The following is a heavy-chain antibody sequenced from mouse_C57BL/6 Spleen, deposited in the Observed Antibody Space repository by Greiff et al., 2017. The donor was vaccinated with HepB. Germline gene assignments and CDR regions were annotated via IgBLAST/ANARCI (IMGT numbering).Heavy chain of an antibody. J-gene: IGHJ2*01. Sequence: VKLQESGAELAKPGASVKLSCKASGYTFTSYWMHWVKQRPGQGLEWIGYINPSSGYTKYNQKFKDKATLTADKYSSTAYMQLRSLTYEDSAVYYCARAGNYYGSPYYFDYWGQGTTLTVSS. CDR1: GYTFTSYW. CDR2: INPSSGYT. V-gene: IGHV1-7*01. CDR3: ARAGNYYGSPYYFDY. D-gene: IGHD1-1*01.